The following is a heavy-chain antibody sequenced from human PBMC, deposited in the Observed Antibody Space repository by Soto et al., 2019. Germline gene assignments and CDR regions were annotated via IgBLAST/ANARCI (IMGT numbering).Heavy chain of an antibody. Sequence: QVQLQESGPGLVKPAGTLSLTCAVSGGSISTSIWWSWVRQPPGKGLEWIGEVYRTGSTNYNPSLESRVIVSVDKSTNQFSLKLTSVTAADTALYYFARARATIAAAAIFDCWGQGTLVTVSS. D-gene: IGHD6-13*01. CDR3: ARARATIAAAAIFDC. CDR2: VYRTGST. CDR1: GGSISTSIW. V-gene: IGHV4-4*02. J-gene: IGHJ4*02.